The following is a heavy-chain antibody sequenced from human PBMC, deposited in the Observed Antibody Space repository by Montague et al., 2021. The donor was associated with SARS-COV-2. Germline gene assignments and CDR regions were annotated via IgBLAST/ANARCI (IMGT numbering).Heavy chain of an antibody. D-gene: IGHD2-2*01. Sequence: SETLSLTCTVSGGSISNNNYYWDWIRQPPGKGLEWIGYIDYSGXTXYXXXXKXRVTISVDTSKNQFSLKLRTVTAADTTVYYCARRALGYCSSTSCETAFDIWGQGTMVTVSS. CDR1: GGSISNNNYY. V-gene: IGHV4-61*05. CDR3: ARRALGYCSSTSCETAFDI. CDR2: IDYSGXT. J-gene: IGHJ3*02.